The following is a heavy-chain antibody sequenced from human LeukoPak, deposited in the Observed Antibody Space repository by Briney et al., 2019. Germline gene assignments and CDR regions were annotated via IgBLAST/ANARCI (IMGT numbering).Heavy chain of an antibody. V-gene: IGHV1-46*01. CDR2: INPSGGST. J-gene: IGHJ4*02. CDR3: ARTRYCSGGSCYSGPLDY. CDR1: GYTFTIYY. Sequence: ASVKVACKASGYTFTIYYMHWVRQAPGQGLEWMGIINPSGGSTSYAQKFQGRVTMTRDTSTGTVYMELSSLRSEDTAVYYCARTRYCSGGSCYSGPLDYWGQGTLVTVSS. D-gene: IGHD2-15*01.